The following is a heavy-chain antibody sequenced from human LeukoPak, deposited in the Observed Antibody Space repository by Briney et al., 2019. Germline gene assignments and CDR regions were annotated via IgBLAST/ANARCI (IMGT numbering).Heavy chain of an antibody. CDR3: AKDRAYGAFDI. Sequence: GGSLRLSCAASGFTFDDYAMHWVRQAPGKGLEWVSGISWNSGSIGYADSVKGRFTISRDNAKNSLYLQMNSLRAEDTALYYCAKDRAYGAFDIWGQGTMVTVSS. V-gene: IGHV3-9*01. CDR1: GFTFDDYA. J-gene: IGHJ3*02. CDR2: ISWNSGSI. D-gene: IGHD3-10*01.